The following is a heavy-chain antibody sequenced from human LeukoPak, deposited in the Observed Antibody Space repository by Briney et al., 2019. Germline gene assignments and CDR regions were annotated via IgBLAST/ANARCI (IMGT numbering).Heavy chain of an antibody. J-gene: IGHJ5*02. Sequence: GGSLRLSCAASGFTFTTYVMHWVRQAPGKGLDWVALIWDDGNNKYYADSVKGRFTISRDNSKNTLCLQMNSLRAEDTAVYYCARDNGEWRLNWFDHWGQGTLVTVSS. CDR3: ARDNGEWRLNWFDH. D-gene: IGHD2-8*01. CDR2: IWDDGNNK. CDR1: GFTFTTYV. V-gene: IGHV3-33*01.